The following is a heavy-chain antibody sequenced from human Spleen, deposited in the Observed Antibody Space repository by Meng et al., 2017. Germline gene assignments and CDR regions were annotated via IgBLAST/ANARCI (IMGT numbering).Heavy chain of an antibody. CDR2: IYHLGST. D-gene: IGHD6-19*01. J-gene: IGHJ4*01. CDR1: GGSIRSSNW. V-gene: IGHV4-4*02. Sequence: LQDAGPVLVKPAGTLSLTCAVPGGSIRSSNWWSWVRQPPGKGLEWIGEIYHLGSTNYNPYLKSRVTISVDKSKTQFSLKVTSVTAADTAVYYCAVFSSGWGPFDCWGQGTLVTVSS. CDR3: AVFSSGWGPFDC.